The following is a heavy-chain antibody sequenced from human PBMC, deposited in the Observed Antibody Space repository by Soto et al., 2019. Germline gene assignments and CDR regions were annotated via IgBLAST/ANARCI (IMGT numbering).Heavy chain of an antibody. V-gene: IGHV3-23*01. Sequence: EVQLLESGGGLVQPGGSLRLSCAASGFTFNNYAMSWVRQAPGKGLEWVSVVSGNSGSSGYVDSVKGRFTISRDNSKNTLYLQMNSLRDEDTAVYYCAKVIVVIAAAGDYFDYWGQGTLVTVSS. J-gene: IGHJ4*02. CDR1: GFTFNNYA. D-gene: IGHD2-15*01. CDR3: AKVIVVIAAAGDYFDY. CDR2: VSGNSGSS.